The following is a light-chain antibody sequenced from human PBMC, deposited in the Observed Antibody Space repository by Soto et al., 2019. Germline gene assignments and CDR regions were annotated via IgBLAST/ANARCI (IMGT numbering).Light chain of an antibody. CDR1: SSIIESNT. V-gene: IGLV1-44*01. J-gene: IGLJ1*01. Sequence: QSLLPPAPSASGTHGQRVTIAGSGISSIIESNTVTWYQQLPGTAPKLVIYSNYDRTSGVPDRFSGSTSGTSASLVITGLQSEDEADYYCAAWDDILNGHVFGAETKVTVL. CDR2: SNY. CDR3: AAWDDILNGHV.